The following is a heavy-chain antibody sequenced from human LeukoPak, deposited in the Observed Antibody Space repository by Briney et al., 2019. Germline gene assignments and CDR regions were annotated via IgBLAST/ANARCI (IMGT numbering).Heavy chain of an antibody. V-gene: IGHV3-23*01. D-gene: IGHD6-19*01. Sequence: GGSLRLSCAAAGFTFSSYAMSWVRQAPGKGLEWVSAISGSGGSTYYADSVKGRFTISRDNSKNTLYLQMNSLRAEDTAVYYCASSKGVAGFGDYYYGMDVWGQGTTVTVSS. J-gene: IGHJ6*02. CDR1: GFTFSSYA. CDR2: ISGSGGST. CDR3: ASSKGVAGFGDYYYGMDV.